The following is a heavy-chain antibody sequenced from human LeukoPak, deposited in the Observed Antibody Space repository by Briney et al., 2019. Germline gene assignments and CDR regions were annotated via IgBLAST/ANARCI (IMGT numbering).Heavy chain of an antibody. D-gene: IGHD3-22*01. V-gene: IGHV3-21*01. J-gene: IGHJ4*02. Sequence: GGSLRLSCAASGFTFSTYTMDWVRQAPGEGLEWVSSIDNSGRTMYYADSVKGRFTISRDNAKNSLYLQMNSLRAEDTAVYYCVRGDSRDYWGQGTLVTVSS. CDR2: IDNSGRTM. CDR1: GFTFSTYT. CDR3: VRGDSRDY.